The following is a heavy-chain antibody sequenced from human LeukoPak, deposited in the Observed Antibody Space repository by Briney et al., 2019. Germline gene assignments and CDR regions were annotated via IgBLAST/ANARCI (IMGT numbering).Heavy chain of an antibody. Sequence: SVKVSCKASGGTFSSYAISWVRQAPGQGLEWMGRIIPIFGTANYAQKFQGRVAITTDESTSTAYMELSSQRSEDTAVYYCARDPVNYYDSSGYYVDYWGQGTLVTVSS. D-gene: IGHD3-22*01. V-gene: IGHV1-69*05. CDR1: GGTFSSYA. J-gene: IGHJ4*02. CDR3: ARDPVNYYDSSGYYVDY. CDR2: IIPIFGTA.